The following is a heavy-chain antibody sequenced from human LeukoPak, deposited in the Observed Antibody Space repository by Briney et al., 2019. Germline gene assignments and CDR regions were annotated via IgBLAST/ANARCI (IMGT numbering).Heavy chain of an antibody. V-gene: IGHV1-2*06. CDR1: GYTFTGYY. CDR3: ARAGRVFSPYYDFWSGYFSGDYYYYMDV. CDR2: INPNSGGT. Sequence: ASVKVSCKASGYTFTGYYMHWVRQAPGQGLEWMGRINPNSGGTNYAQKFQGRATMTRDTSISTAYMELSRLRSDDTAVYYCARAGRVFSPYYDFWSGYFSGDYYYYMDVWGKGTTVTVSS. J-gene: IGHJ6*03. D-gene: IGHD3-3*01.